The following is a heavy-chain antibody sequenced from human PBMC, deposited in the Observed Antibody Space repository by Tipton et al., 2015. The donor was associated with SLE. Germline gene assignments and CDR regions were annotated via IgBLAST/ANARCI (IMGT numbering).Heavy chain of an antibody. Sequence: VQLVQSGAEVRKPGESLKISCKGSGYTFTTYWIGWVRQMPGKGLEWMGIIYPGDSDTRYSPSFQGQVTISADKSISTAYLQWSSLKASDSAMYYCVRSSGWAGAEAFDIWGQGAMVTVSS. CDR3: VRSSGWAGAEAFDI. V-gene: IGHV5-51*03. CDR2: IYPGDSDT. CDR1: GYTFTTYW. D-gene: IGHD6-19*01. J-gene: IGHJ3*02.